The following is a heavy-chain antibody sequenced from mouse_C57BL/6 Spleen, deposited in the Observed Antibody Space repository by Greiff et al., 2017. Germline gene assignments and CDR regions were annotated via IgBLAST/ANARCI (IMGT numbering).Heavy chain of an antibody. J-gene: IGHJ2*01. Sequence: EVMLVESGGGLVKPGGSLKLSCAASGFTFSSYAMSWVRQTPEKRLEWVATISDGGSYTYYPDNVKGRFTISRDNAKNNLYLQMSHLKSEDTAMYYCARDGLGRYYFDYWGQGTTLTVSS. CDR1: GFTFSSYA. CDR2: ISDGGSYT. CDR3: ARDGLGRYYFDY. V-gene: IGHV5-4*01. D-gene: IGHD4-1*01.